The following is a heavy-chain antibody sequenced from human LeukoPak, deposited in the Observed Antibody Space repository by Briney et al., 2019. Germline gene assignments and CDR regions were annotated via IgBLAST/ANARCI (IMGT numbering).Heavy chain of an antibody. CDR3: ARDFPTYGSGSYPFDY. V-gene: IGHV4-38-2*02. D-gene: IGHD3-10*01. CDR1: GGSISSYY. Sequence: SETLSLTCTVSGGSISSYYWSWIRQPPGKGLEWIGSIYHSGSTYYNPSLKSRVTISVDTSKNQFSLKLSSVTAADTAVYYCARDFPTYGSGSYPFDYWGQGTLVTVSS. J-gene: IGHJ4*02. CDR2: IYHSGST.